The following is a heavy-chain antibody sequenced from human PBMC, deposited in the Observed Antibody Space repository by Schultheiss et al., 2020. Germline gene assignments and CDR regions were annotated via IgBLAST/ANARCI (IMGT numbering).Heavy chain of an antibody. J-gene: IGHJ4*02. CDR2: IWYDGSNK. CDR3: ARDPGIGSYARYFDY. V-gene: IGHV3-33*08. CDR1: GFTFSSYG. D-gene: IGHD1-26*01. Sequence: GGSLRLSCAASGFTFSSYGMHWVRQAPGKGLEWVAVIWYDGSNKYYADSVKGRFTISRDNSKNTLYLQMGSLRAEDMAVYYCARDPGIGSYARYFDYWGQGTLVTVSS.